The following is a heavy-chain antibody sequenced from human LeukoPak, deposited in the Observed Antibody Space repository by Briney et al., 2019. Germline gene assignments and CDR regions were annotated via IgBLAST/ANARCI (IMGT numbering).Heavy chain of an antibody. J-gene: IGHJ4*02. D-gene: IGHD6-13*01. CDR2: INPNSGGT. V-gene: IGHV1-2*06. CDR3: ARPVRVAAAGKDFDY. CDR1: GYTFTGYY. Sequence: RASVKVSCKASGYTFTGYYMHWVRQAPGQGLEWMGRINPNSGGTNYAQKFQGRVTMTRETSISTAYMELSRLRSQHTAVYYCARPVRVAAAGKDFDYWGQGTLVTVSS.